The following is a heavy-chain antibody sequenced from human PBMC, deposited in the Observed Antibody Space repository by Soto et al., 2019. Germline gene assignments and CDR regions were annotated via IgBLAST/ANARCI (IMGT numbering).Heavy chain of an antibody. CDR2: ISGSGSST. D-gene: IGHD2-2*01. V-gene: IGHV3-23*01. J-gene: IGHJ6*02. CDR1: GFTFSNYA. Sequence: EVQLLESGGGLVQPGGSLRLSCAASGFTFSNYAMSWVRQAPGKGLEWVSAISGSGSSTYYADSVKGRFTISRDNSKNTLYLQMNSLRAEDTAVYYCAYFTVVSYYYGMDVWGQGTTVTVSS. CDR3: AYFTVVSYYYGMDV.